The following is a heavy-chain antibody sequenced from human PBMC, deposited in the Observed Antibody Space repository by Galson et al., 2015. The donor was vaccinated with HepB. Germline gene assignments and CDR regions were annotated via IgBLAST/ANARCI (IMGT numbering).Heavy chain of an antibody. CDR2: ISSSSSYI. V-gene: IGHV3-21*01. CDR1: GFTFSSYS. Sequence: SLRLSCAASGFTFSSYSMNWVRQAPGKGLEWVSSISSSSSYIYYADSVKGRFTISRDNAKNSLYLQMNSLRAEDTAVYYCARAVDTAIFLDHGMDVWGQGTTVTVSS. J-gene: IGHJ6*02. CDR3: ARAVDTAIFLDHGMDV. D-gene: IGHD5-18*01.